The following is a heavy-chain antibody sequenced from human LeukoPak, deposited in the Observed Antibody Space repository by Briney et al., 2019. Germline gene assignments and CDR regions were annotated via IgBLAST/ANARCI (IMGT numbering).Heavy chain of an antibody. V-gene: IGHV4-39*07. CDR3: ARGSYSSGWGYYYYYMDV. CDR2: IYYSGST. Sequence: PSETLSLTCTVSGGSISSSSYYWGWIRQPPGKGLEWIGSIYYSGSTYYNPSLKSRVTISVDTSKNQFSLKLSSVTAADTAVYYCARGSYSSGWGYYYYYMDVWGKGTTVTISS. D-gene: IGHD6-19*01. CDR1: GGSISSSSYY. J-gene: IGHJ6*03.